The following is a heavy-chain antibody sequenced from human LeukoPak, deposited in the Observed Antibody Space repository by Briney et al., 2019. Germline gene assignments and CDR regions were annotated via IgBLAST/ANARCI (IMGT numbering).Heavy chain of an antibody. V-gene: IGHV3-11*03. D-gene: IGHD6-13*01. Sequence: GGSLRLSCAASGFTFSDYYMSWIRQAPGKGLEWVSYISSSSSYTSYADSVKGRFTISRDNAKNSLYLQVNSLRAEDTAVYYCATYSSSWYYFDYWGQGTLVTVSS. CDR1: GFTFSDYY. J-gene: IGHJ4*02. CDR2: ISSSSSYT. CDR3: ATYSSSWYYFDY.